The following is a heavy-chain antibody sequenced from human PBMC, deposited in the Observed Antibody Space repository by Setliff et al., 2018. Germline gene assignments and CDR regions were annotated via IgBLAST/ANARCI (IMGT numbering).Heavy chain of an antibody. D-gene: IGHD2-21*01. V-gene: IGHV1-2*02. Sequence: ASVKVSCKASGYTFTAYYIHWVRQAPGQGLEWMGWINPNAGNINYIQKFQGRVTMTRDTSISTAYMELRRLKSDDTAVYYCTTSRAPRVVLAADFDLWGQGTLVTVSS. CDR3: TTSRAPRVVLAADFDL. CDR1: GYTFTAYY. CDR2: INPNAGNI. J-gene: IGHJ4*02.